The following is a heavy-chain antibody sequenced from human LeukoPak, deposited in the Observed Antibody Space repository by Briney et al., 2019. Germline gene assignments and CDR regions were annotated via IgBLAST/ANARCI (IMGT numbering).Heavy chain of an antibody. Sequence: SETLSLTCTVSGGSISSGGYYWSWIRQHPGKGLEWIGYIYYSGSTYYNPSLKSRVTISVDTSKNQFSLKLSSVTAADTAVYYCARARGTHSSSWYLRWFNPWGQGTLVTVSS. CDR3: ARARGTHSSSWYLRWFNP. CDR1: GGSISSGGYY. J-gene: IGHJ5*02. V-gene: IGHV4-31*03. CDR2: IYYSGST. D-gene: IGHD6-13*01.